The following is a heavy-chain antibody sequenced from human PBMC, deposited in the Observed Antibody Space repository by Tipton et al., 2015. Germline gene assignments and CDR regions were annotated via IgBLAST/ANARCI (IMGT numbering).Heavy chain of an antibody. V-gene: IGHV3-74*01. CDR1: GFTFSSWW. CDR2: IASDGSTT. CDR3: ARFTYFDL. J-gene: IGHJ2*01. Sequence: SLRLSCAASGFTFSSWWMHWVRQAPGKGLVWVSRIASDGSTTDYAGSVKGRFTVSRDNAKNTLYLQMNSLRVDDTAVYYCARFTYFDLWGRGTLVSVSS.